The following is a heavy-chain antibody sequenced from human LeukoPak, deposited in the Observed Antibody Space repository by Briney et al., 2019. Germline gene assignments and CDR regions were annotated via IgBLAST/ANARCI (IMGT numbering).Heavy chain of an antibody. CDR2: IYSGGST. D-gene: IGHD6-13*01. CDR1: GFTVSSNY. CDR3: AKDHGYSSSWYAVDY. Sequence: GGSLRLSCAASGFTVSSNYMSWVRQAPGKGREWVSVIYSGGSTYYADSVKGRFTISRDNSKNTLYLHMNSLRAEDTAVYYCAKDHGYSSSWYAVDYWGQGTLVTVSS. J-gene: IGHJ4*02. V-gene: IGHV3-66*01.